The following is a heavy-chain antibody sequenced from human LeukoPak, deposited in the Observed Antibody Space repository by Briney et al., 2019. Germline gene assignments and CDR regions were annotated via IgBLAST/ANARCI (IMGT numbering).Heavy chain of an antibody. J-gene: IGHJ4*02. Sequence: SETLSLTCTVSGGSISSYYWSWFRQPPGKGLEWIGYIYYSGSTNYNPSLKSRVTISVDTSKNQFSLKLSSVTAADTAVYYCARGDYYDSAWDYWGQGTLVTVSS. V-gene: IGHV4-59*08. CDR1: GGSISSYY. CDR3: ARGDYYDSAWDY. CDR2: IYYSGST. D-gene: IGHD3-22*01.